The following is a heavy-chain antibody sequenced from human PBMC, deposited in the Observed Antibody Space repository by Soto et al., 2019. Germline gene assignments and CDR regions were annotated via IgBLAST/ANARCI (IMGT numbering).Heavy chain of an antibody. CDR1: GGTFSSYA. CDR2: IIPIFGTA. CDR3: ARDKDRVRVGGNYYYGMDV. Sequence: QVQLVQSGAEVMQPGSSVRVSCKASGGTFSSYAISWVRQAPGQGLEWMGGIIPIFGTADYAQKFQGRVTITADEATTTGYMELSSLRSEDTAVYFCARDKDRVRVGGNYYYGMDVWGQGTTVTVSS. V-gene: IGHV1-69*12. J-gene: IGHJ6*02. D-gene: IGHD1-1*01.